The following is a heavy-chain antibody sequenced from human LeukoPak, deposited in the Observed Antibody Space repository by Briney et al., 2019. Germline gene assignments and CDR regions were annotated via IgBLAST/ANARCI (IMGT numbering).Heavy chain of an antibody. Sequence: ASVKVSCKASGYTFADYYMHWVRQAPGQGLEWMGRMSPTSGGTNYAPKFQGRVTMTRDTSISTAYMELSSLRSDGTAIYYCARDDGLDYWGQGTLVTVSS. CDR2: MSPTSGGT. J-gene: IGHJ4*02. CDR1: GYTFADYY. V-gene: IGHV1-2*06. CDR3: ARDDGLDY.